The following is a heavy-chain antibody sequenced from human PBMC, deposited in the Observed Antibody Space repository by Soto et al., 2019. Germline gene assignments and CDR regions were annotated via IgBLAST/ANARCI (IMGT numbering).Heavy chain of an antibody. CDR3: ARDRRYSSSSGYYGMDV. CDR1: GFNISYSA. D-gene: IGHD6-6*01. CDR2: ISGSGEKT. Sequence: GGSLRLSCVASGFNISYSAMSWVRQAPGKGLQWVSTISGSGEKTYYADSVKGRFTISSDRSKNTLYLQMDSLRADDTAVYYCARDRRYSSSSGYYGMDVWGQGTTVTVSS. V-gene: IGHV3-23*01. J-gene: IGHJ6*02.